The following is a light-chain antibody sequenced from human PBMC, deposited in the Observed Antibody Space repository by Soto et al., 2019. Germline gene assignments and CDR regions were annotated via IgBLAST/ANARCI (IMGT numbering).Light chain of an antibody. CDR3: QQSYRTPRT. CDR2: AAS. V-gene: IGKV1-39*01. CDR1: QSISNY. Sequence: DIQMTQSPTSLSASAGDRVTITCRASQSISNYLNWYQQKPGQAPQLLIYAASSLQSGVPSRFSGSGSGTGFTLTISRLQPEDLAIYYCQQSYRTPRTFGQGTKVDIK. J-gene: IGKJ1*01.